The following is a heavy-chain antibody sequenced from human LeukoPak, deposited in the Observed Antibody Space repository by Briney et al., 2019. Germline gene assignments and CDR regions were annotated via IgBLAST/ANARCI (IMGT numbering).Heavy chain of an antibody. J-gene: IGHJ4*02. D-gene: IGHD5-18*01. CDR2: IYYSGST. CDR1: GGSINTYY. V-gene: IGHV4-59*01. Sequence: PSETLSLTCTVSGGSINTYYWSWIRQPPGKGLEWIGYIYYSGSTNYNPSLKSQVTISLDTSKNQFSLKLSSVTAADTAVYYCARGTYSHGYYYYFDYWGQGTLVTVSS. CDR3: ARGTYSHGYYYYFDY.